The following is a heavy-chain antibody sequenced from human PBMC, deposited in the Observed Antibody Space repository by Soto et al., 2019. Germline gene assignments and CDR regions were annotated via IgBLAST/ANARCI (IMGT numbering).Heavy chain of an antibody. D-gene: IGHD6-13*01. CDR3: VSSSWYSLDY. J-gene: IGHJ4*02. V-gene: IGHV4-4*02. CDR1: GGSITSDDNW. Sequence: PSETLSLTCAVSGGSITSDDNWWSWVRQPPGKGLEWIGEIYHSGSTNYNPSLNSRVTISVDKSKNQFSLKLTSVTAADTAVYYCVSSSWYSLDYWGQGTRVTVSS. CDR2: IYHSGST.